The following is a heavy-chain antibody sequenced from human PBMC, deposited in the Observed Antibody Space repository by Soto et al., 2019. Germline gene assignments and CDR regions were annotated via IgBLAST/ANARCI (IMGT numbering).Heavy chain of an antibody. Sequence: QLQLQESGPGLVKPSETLSLTCTVSGGSISSSSYYWGWIRQPPGKGLEWIGSIYYSGSTYYNPSLKSRVTISVDTSKNQFSLKLSSVTAADTAVYCCARHFSGWYFYWGQGTLVTVSS. J-gene: IGHJ4*02. CDR3: ARHFSGWYFY. V-gene: IGHV4-39*01. D-gene: IGHD6-19*01. CDR2: IYYSGST. CDR1: GGSISSSSYY.